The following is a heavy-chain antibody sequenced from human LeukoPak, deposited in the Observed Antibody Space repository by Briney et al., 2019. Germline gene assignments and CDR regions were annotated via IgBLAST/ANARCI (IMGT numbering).Heavy chain of an antibody. CDR3: AGSYSSSWYEDY. Sequence: PGGSLRLSCAASGFTFSTYAMSWVRQAPGKGLEWVSAISGSGNSIYYADSVKGRFSISRDNSKNTLYLQMNSLRAEDTAVYYCAGSYSSSWYEDYWGQGTLVTVSS. D-gene: IGHD6-13*01. CDR2: ISGSGNSI. CDR1: GFTFSTYA. V-gene: IGHV3-23*01. J-gene: IGHJ4*02.